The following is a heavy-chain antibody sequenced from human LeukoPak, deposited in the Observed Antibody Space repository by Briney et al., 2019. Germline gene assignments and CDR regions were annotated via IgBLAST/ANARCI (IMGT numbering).Heavy chain of an antibody. CDR2: ISYDGSNK. Sequence: GGSLRLSCAASGFTFSSYGMHWVRQAPGKGLEWVAVISYDGSNKYYADSVKGRFTISRDNSKNTLYLQMSSLRAEDTAVYYCATGRMYYYDSSGQYWGQGTLVTVSS. V-gene: IGHV3-30*03. D-gene: IGHD3-22*01. CDR1: GFTFSSYG. J-gene: IGHJ4*02. CDR3: ATGRMYYYDSSGQY.